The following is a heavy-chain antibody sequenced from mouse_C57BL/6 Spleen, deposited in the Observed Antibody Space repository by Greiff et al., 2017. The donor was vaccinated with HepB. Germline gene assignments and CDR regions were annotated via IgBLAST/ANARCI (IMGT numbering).Heavy chain of an antibody. CDR2: IDPSDSYT. D-gene: IGHD1-1*01. CDR3: ARSAITTVVAGDWFAY. CDR1: GYTFTSYW. Sequence: QVQLQQPGAELVKPGASVKLSCKASGYTFTSYWMQWVKQRPGQGLEWIGEIDPSDSYTNYNQKFKGKATLTVETSSSTAYMQLSSLTSEDSAVYYCARSAITTVVAGDWFAYWGQGTLVTVSA. J-gene: IGHJ3*01. V-gene: IGHV1-50*01.